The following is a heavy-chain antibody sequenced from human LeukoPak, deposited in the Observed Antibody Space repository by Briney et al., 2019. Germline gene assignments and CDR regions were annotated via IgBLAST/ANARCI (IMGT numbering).Heavy chain of an antibody. Sequence: GGTLRLSCAASGFTFSGYGMSWVRQAPGKGLKWVSAISGSGGSTYYADSVKGRITISRDNSKNTLYLQMKSLRAENTAVYYCEKGVGYCSGGSCQQLDYWGQGTLVTVSS. V-gene: IGHV3-23*01. CDR3: EKGVGYCSGGSCQQLDY. CDR1: GFTFSGYG. D-gene: IGHD2-15*01. J-gene: IGHJ4*02. CDR2: ISGSGGST.